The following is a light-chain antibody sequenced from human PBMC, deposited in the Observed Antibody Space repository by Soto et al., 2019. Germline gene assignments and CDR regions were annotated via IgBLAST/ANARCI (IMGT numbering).Light chain of an antibody. J-gene: IGKJ5*01. CDR3: QQYGSSPIT. CDR2: GAS. CDR1: QSVSSRY. V-gene: IGKV3-20*01. Sequence: EILFTQSPATLSLSRGERATLSCRASQSVSSRYLGWYQQKPGLAPRLLISGASSRATGIPERFSGSGSATDFTLTISRLEPEDFEMYYCQQYGSSPITFGQGTRLENK.